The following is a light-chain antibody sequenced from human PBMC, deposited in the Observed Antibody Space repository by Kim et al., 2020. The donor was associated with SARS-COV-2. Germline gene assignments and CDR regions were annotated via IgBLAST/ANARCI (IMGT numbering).Light chain of an antibody. Sequence: GQSITISCTGTSSDVGGYNYVSWYQQLPGKAPKLMIYDVSNRPSGVSDRFSGSKSGNTASLTISGLQAEDEADYYCSSYTRSTTRIFGGGTKLTVL. CDR1: SSDVGGYNY. CDR3: SSYTRSTTRI. CDR2: DVS. J-gene: IGLJ2*01. V-gene: IGLV2-14*03.